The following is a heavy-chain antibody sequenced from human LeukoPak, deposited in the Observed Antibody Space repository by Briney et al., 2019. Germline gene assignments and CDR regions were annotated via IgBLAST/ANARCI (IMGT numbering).Heavy chain of an antibody. J-gene: IGHJ4*02. V-gene: IGHV3-30-3*01. CDR1: GFTFSSYA. CDR2: ISYDGSNK. Sequence: GRSLRLSCAASGFTFSSYAMHWVRQAPGKGLEWVAVISYDGSNKYYADSVKGRFTISRDNSKNTLYLQMNSLRAEDTAVYYCATDRGWRTSGYYLYYFEYWGQGTLVTYSS. D-gene: IGHD3-3*01. CDR3: ATDRGWRTSGYYLYYFEY.